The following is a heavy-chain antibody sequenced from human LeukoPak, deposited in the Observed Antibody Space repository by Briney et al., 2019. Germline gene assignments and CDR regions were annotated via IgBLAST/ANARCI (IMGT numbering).Heavy chain of an antibody. Sequence: GASVKVSYKASGYTFTSYYMHWVRQAPGQGLEWMGIINPSGGSTSYAQKFQGRVTMTRDTSTSTVYMELSSLRSEDTAVYYCAAKDRAAAGNYYGMDVWGQGTTVTVSS. D-gene: IGHD6-13*01. CDR3: AAKDRAAAGNYYGMDV. V-gene: IGHV1-46*01. CDR2: INPSGGST. J-gene: IGHJ6*02. CDR1: GYTFTSYY.